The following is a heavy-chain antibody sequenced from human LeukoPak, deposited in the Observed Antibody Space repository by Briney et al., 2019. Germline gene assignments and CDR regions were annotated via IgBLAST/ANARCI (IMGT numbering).Heavy chain of an antibody. CDR1: GFTFSSYW. J-gene: IGHJ5*02. D-gene: IGHD3-16*02. Sequence: GGSLRLSCAASGFTFSSYWMHWVRQAPGKGLVWVSRINSDGSSTSYADSVKGRFTISRDNAKNTLYLQMNSLRAEDTAVYYCARDRASSRYDYVWGSYRHNWFDPWGQGTLVTVSS. CDR3: ARDRASSRYDYVWGSYRHNWFDP. V-gene: IGHV3-74*01. CDR2: INSDGSST.